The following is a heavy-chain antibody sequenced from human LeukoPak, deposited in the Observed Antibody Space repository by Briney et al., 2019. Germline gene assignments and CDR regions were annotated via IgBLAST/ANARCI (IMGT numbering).Heavy chain of an antibody. Sequence: PGGSLRLSCAASGFTLSTYSMNWVRPAHGKGRAWVSSISDISIYIYYADSVKGRFTISRDNAKNSLYLQMNSLRAEDTAVYYCARDPPYYDSSGYYYDYWGQGTLVTVSS. J-gene: IGHJ4*02. CDR1: GFTLSTYS. CDR3: ARDPPYYDSSGYYYDY. CDR2: ISDISIYI. D-gene: IGHD3-22*01. V-gene: IGHV3-21*01.